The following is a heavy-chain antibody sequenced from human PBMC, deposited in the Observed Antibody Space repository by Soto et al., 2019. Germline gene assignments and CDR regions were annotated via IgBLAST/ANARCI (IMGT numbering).Heavy chain of an antibody. D-gene: IGHD6-19*01. CDR3: ARRSQYNSGPFDY. Sequence: ASVKVSCKASGGTFSSYTISWVRQAPGQGLEWMGRIIPILGIANYAQKFQGRVTITADKSTSTAYMELSSLRSEDTAVYYCARRSQYNSGPFDYWGQGTLVTVSS. CDR1: GGTFSSYT. J-gene: IGHJ4*02. V-gene: IGHV1-69*02. CDR2: IIPILGIA.